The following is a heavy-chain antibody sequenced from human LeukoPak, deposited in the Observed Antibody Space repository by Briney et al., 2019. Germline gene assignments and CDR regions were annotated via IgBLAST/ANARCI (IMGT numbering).Heavy chain of an antibody. J-gene: IGHJ4*02. D-gene: IGHD3-22*01. CDR1: GYTFTGYY. CDR3: ARAYYYDSSGYYYVLLRN. V-gene: IGHV1-2*02. Sequence: ASVKVSCKASGYTFTGYYMHWVRQAPGQGLEWMGWINPNSGGTNYAQKFQGRVTMTRDTSISTAYMELSRLRSDDTAVYYCARAYYYDSSGYYYVLLRNWGQGTLITVSS. CDR2: INPNSGGT.